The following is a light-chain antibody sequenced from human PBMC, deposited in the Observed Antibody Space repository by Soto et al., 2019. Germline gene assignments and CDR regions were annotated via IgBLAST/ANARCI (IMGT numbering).Light chain of an antibody. J-gene: IGLJ3*02. V-gene: IGLV4-60*02. CDR3: ETWDFNTWV. CDR2: LEGSGSY. CDR1: SGHSSYI. Sequence: QSVLTQASSVSASLGSSVKLTCTLSSGHSSYIIAWHQQQPGKAPRYLMKLEGSGSYNKGSGVPDRFSGSSSGADRYLTISNLQFEDEADYYCETWDFNTWVFGGGTKVTVL.